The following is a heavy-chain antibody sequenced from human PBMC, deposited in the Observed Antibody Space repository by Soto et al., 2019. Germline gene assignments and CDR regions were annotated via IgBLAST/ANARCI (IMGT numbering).Heavy chain of an antibody. CDR1: GFPVSGFA. D-gene: IGHD1-26*01. V-gene: IGHV3-23*01. CDR3: GRCESASAYYQERFDDY. J-gene: IGHJ4*02. Sequence: VQLLESGGGLVQPGGSLRLSCAASGFPVSGFAISWVRQAPGKGLEWVAALSAGARATYYADSVKGRFTISKGTSHDTLYLQLDSLRADDTALSCCGRCESASAYYQERFDDYWGQGNLVTVSS. CDR2: LSAGARAT.